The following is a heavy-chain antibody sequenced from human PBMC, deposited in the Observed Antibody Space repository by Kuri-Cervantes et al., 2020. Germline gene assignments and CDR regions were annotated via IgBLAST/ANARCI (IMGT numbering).Heavy chain of an antibody. D-gene: IGHD4-11*01. J-gene: IGHJ4*02. V-gene: IGHV3-30*02. CDR2: IRYDGSNK. CDR1: EFTFSSYG. Sequence: LSLTCAASEFTFSSYGMHWVRQAPGKGLEWVAFIRYDGSNKYYADSVKGRFTISRDNSKNTVYLQMNSLRAEDTAVYYCARDRLGPLGYWGQGTLVTVSS. CDR3: ARDRLGPLGY.